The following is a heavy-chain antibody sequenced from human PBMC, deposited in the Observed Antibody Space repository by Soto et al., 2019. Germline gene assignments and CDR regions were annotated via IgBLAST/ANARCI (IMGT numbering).Heavy chain of an antibody. Sequence: GASVKVSCKASGGTFSSYTISWVRQAPGQGLEWMGRIIPILGIANYAQKFQGRVTITADRSTSTAYMELSSLRSEDTAVYYCARDPNQIPVTDDAFDIWGPGTMVTVSS. J-gene: IGHJ3*02. CDR1: GGTFSSYT. D-gene: IGHD4-17*01. CDR3: ARDPNQIPVTDDAFDI. CDR2: IIPILGIA. V-gene: IGHV1-69*04.